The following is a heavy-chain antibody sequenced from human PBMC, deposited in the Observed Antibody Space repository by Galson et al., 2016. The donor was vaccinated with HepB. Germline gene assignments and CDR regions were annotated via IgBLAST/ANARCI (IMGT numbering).Heavy chain of an antibody. J-gene: IGHJ6*04. Sequence: SLRLSCAGSGFSFSSFYLNWVRQAPGMPLEWVSSISPSGNSIYYADAVKGRFTISRDDTTNSLYLQVNSLRVDDTAVYYCARRLSVLVVAASGWGYGMDVWGKGTTVTVSS. CDR3: ARRLSVLVVAASGWGYGMDV. D-gene: IGHD2-15*01. CDR1: GFSFSSFY. V-gene: IGHV3-21*01. CDR2: ISPSGNSI.